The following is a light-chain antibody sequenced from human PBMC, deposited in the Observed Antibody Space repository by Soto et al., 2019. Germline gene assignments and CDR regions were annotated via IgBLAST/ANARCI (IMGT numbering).Light chain of an antibody. CDR3: CSYPGNYIYL. J-gene: IGLJ1*01. CDR2: DVS. CDR1: SSDVGGYDY. V-gene: IGLV2-11*01. Sequence: QSVLSQPPAVTDSPGQSVTISCTGTSSDVGGYDYVSWYQQHPGKAPKLMISDVSKRPSGVPDRFSGSKSGNTASLTISGLQAEDEADYYCCSYPGNYIYLFGTGTKVTVL.